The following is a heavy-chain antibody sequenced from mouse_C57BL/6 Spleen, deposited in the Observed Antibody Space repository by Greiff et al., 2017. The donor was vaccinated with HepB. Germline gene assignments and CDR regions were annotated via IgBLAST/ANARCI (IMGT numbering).Heavy chain of an antibody. V-gene: IGHV1-39*01. D-gene: IGHD2-2*01. CDR3: ARGTDCGDDVEGYAMDD. Sequence: VQLQQSGPELVKPGASVKISCKASGYSFTDYNMNWVKQSNGKSLEWIGVINPNYGTTSYNQKFKGKATLTVDQSSSTAYMQLNSLTSEDSAVDYCARGTDCGDDVEGYAMDDWGQGTSVTVSS. CDR1: GYSFTDYN. CDR2: INPNYGTT. J-gene: IGHJ4*01.